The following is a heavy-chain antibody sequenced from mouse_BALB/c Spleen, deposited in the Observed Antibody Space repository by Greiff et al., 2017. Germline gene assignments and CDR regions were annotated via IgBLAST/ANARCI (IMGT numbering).Heavy chain of an antibody. CDR2: INPSNGRT. CDR1: GYTFTSYW. CDR3: AKTPYWYFDV. J-gene: IGHJ1*01. V-gene: IGHV1S81*02. Sequence: QVQLQQSGAELVKPGASVKLSCKASGYTFTSYWMHWVKQRPGQGLEWIGEINPSNGRTNYNEKFKSKATLTVDKSSSTAYMQLSSLTSEDSAVYYCAKTPYWYFDVWGAGTTVTVSS.